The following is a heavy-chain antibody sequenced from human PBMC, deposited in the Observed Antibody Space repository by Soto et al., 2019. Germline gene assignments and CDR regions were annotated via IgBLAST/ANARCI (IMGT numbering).Heavy chain of an antibody. CDR3: ARVLGLRFLEWTPLVGYCYGMDV. V-gene: IGHV4-31*03. CDR1: GGSISSGGYY. J-gene: IGHJ6*02. CDR2: IYYSGST. Sequence: SETLSLTCPVSGGSISSGGYYWSWIRQHPGKGLEWIGYIYYSGSTYYNPSLKSRVTISVDTSKNQFSLKLSSVTAADTAVYYCARVLGLRFLEWTPLVGYCYGMDVWGQGTTVTVSS. D-gene: IGHD3-3*01.